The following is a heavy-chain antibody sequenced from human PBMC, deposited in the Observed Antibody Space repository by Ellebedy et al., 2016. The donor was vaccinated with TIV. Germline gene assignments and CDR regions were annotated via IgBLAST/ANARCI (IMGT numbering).Heavy chain of an antibody. CDR3: AREAGLWDRGDLGWFDP. V-gene: IGHV3-9*01. CDR2: ISWNSGSI. J-gene: IGHJ5*02. Sequence: SLKISCAASGFTFDDYAMHWVRQAPGKGLEWVSGISWNSGSIGYADSVKGRFTISRDNSKNTLYLQMNSLRAEDTAVYYCAREAGLWDRGDLGWFDPWGQGTLVTVSS. CDR1: GFTFDDYA. D-gene: IGHD3-10*01.